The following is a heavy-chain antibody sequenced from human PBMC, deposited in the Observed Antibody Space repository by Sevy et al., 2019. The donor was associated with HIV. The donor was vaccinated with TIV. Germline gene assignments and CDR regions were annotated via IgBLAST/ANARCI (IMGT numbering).Heavy chain of an antibody. CDR2: ISGAADRT. CDR3: TKGLCGGDCFQYYYGMDV. Sequence: GGSLRLSCAASGFTFSIYALTWVRQAPGKGLEWVSAISGAADRTYYADSVEGRFTISRDNSKNMLYLQMSSLRAEDTAGYYCTKGLCGGDCFQYYYGMDVWGQGTTITVSS. V-gene: IGHV3-23*01. J-gene: IGHJ6*02. D-gene: IGHD2-21*02. CDR1: GFTFSIYA.